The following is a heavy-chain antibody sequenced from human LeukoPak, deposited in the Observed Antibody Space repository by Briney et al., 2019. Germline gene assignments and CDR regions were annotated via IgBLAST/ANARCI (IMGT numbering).Heavy chain of an antibody. CDR2: ISGSGGST. CDR1: GFTFSSYA. CDR3: ASRPRDAAALDY. Sequence: PGGSLRLSCAASGFTFSSYAMHWVRQAPGKGLEWVSAISGSGGSTYYADSVKGRFTISRDNSKNTLYLQMNSLRAEDTAVYYCASRPRDAAALDYWGQGTLVTVSS. D-gene: IGHD6-13*01. V-gene: IGHV3-23*01. J-gene: IGHJ4*02.